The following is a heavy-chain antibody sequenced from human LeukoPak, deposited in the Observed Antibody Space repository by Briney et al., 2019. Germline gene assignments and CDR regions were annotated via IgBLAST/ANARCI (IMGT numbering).Heavy chain of an antibody. V-gene: IGHV3-7*01. D-gene: IGHD3-22*01. Sequence: PGGSLRLSCAASGFTFSSYWMSWVRLAPGKGLEWVANIKQDGSAKFYVESVKGRFTISRDNARNSLYLQMNSLRAEDTAVYYCARGASYYYESKPYDAFDIWGQGTMVTVSS. CDR3: ARGASYYYESKPYDAFDI. J-gene: IGHJ3*02. CDR1: GFTFSSYW. CDR2: IKQDGSAK.